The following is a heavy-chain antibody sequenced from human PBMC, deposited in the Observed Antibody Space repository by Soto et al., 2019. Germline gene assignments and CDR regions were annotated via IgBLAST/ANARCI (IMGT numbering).Heavy chain of an antibody. CDR3: AKDIRYSGSYYSAFYI. J-gene: IGHJ3*02. V-gene: IGHV3-9*01. CDR2: ISWNSGII. Sequence: PAGSLRLSCAASGYTLDDYAMHWVRQAPGKGLEWVSGISWNSGIIGYADSVKGLFTISRDNAKNSLYLQMNSLRAEDTALYYCAKDIRYSGSYYSAFYIWAQETMVTVS. CDR1: GYTLDDYA. D-gene: IGHD1-26*01.